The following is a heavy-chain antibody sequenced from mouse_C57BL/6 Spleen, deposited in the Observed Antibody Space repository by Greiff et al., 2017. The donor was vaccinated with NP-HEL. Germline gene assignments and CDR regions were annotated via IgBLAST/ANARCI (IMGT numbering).Heavy chain of an antibody. D-gene: IGHD1-1*01. J-gene: IGHJ3*01. V-gene: IGHV1-64*01. CDR3: ARDYGSSTRFAY. CDR1: GYTFTSYW. CDR2: IHPNSGST. Sequence: QVQLKQPGAELVKPGASVKLSCKASGYTFTSYWMHWVKQRPGQGLEWIGMIHPNSGSTNYNEKFKSKATLTVDKSSSTAYMQLSSLTSEDSAVYYCARDYGSSTRFAYWGQGTLVTVSA.